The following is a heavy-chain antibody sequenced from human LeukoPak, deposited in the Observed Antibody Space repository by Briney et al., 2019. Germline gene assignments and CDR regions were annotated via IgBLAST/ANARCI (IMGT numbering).Heavy chain of an antibody. CDR1: GGSISSSRYY. D-gene: IGHD5-24*01. J-gene: IGHJ3*01. CDR3: ASPREMATIYDAFDV. CDR2: IYYNGDT. V-gene: IGHV4-39*01. Sequence: SETLSLTCTVSGGSISSSRYYWGWIRQPPGKGLEWIGTIYYNGDTYYNPSLNGRVTISVDTSKNQFSLKLSSVTAADTAVYYCASPREMATIYDAFDVWGQGTMVIVSS.